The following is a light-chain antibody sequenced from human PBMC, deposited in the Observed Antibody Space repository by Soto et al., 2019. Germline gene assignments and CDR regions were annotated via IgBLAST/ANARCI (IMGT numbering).Light chain of an antibody. V-gene: IGKV3-20*01. CDR1: QSVSSSY. J-gene: IGKJ2*01. CDR2: AAS. CDR3: QQYGNSPQT. Sequence: EIVLTQSPGTLSFSPGERATLSCRASQSVSSSYLAWYQQRPGQAPRLLIYAASSRATGIPDRFSGSGSGTDFTLTVSRLEPEDFAVYYCQQYGNSPQTFGQGTKLEIK.